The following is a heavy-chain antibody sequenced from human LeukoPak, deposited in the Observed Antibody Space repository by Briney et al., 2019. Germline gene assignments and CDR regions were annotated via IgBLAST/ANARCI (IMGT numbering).Heavy chain of an antibody. J-gene: IGHJ3*02. CDR1: GYTFTGYY. CDR3: ARVMTVIDAFDI. V-gene: IGHV1-2*06. Sequence: GASVKVSCKASGYTFTGYYMHWVRQAPGQGLEWMGRINPNSGGTNYAQKFQGRVTMTRDTSISTAYMELSRLRSDDTAVYYCARVMTVIDAFDIWGQGTMVTVSS. D-gene: IGHD2-21*02. CDR2: INPNSGGT.